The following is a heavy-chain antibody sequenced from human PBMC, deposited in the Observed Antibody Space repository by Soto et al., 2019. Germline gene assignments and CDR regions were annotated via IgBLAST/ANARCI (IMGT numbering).Heavy chain of an antibody. J-gene: IGHJ4*02. V-gene: IGHV3-23*01. Sequence: EVLLLESGGGLVQHGGSLRLSCAASGFSVIKYAMSWVRQAPGKGLEWVSGLSGSGGSTSSADSGQGRFAISRDTSRHTLYLQMNSLRDGDTAIYYCARGFSAGKGSPPDYWGQGTMVTVYS. D-gene: IGHD3-10*01. CDR3: ARGFSAGKGSPPDY. CDR2: LSGSGGST. CDR1: GFSVIKYA.